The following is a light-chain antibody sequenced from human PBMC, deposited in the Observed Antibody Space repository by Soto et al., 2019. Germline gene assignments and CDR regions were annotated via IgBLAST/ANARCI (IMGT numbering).Light chain of an antibody. J-gene: IGKJ1*01. V-gene: IGKV1-5*03. CDR1: HTISSW. Sequence: DIQMTQSPSTLSGSVGDRVTITSRASHTISSWLAWYQQKPGKAPKLLIYKASTLKSGVPSRFSGSGSGTEFTLTISSLQPDDFATYYCQHYNSYSEAFGQGTKVDIK. CDR2: KAS. CDR3: QHYNSYSEA.